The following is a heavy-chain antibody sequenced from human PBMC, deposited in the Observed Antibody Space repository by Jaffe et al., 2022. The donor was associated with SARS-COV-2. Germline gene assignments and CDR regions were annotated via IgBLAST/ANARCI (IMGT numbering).Heavy chain of an antibody. Sequence: EVQLLESGGGLMQPGGSLRLSCAASGFTFDTFDMSWVRQAPGKGLEWVSIIRGRGGNTYYADSVNGRFTISKDNSKNTLYLQMNSLRADDTALYYCVKGGWLDYWGQGALVTVSS. CDR3: VKGGWLDY. J-gene: IGHJ4*02. D-gene: IGHD6-19*01. CDR2: IRGRGGNT. CDR1: GFTFDTFD. V-gene: IGHV3-23*01.